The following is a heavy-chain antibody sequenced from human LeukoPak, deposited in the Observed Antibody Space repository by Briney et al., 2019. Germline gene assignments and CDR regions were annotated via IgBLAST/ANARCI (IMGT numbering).Heavy chain of an antibody. Sequence: GGSLRLSCAASGFTFSSYELSWVRQAPGKGLEWISYISYSDDTLYYADSVKGRFTISRDNAKNSLYLQMNSLRAEDTAVYYCAREAPNCRGDRLDYWGQGTLVTVSS. CDR2: ISYSDDTL. D-gene: IGHD2-21*02. J-gene: IGHJ4*02. CDR3: AREAPNCRGDRLDY. V-gene: IGHV3-48*03. CDR1: GFTFSSYE.